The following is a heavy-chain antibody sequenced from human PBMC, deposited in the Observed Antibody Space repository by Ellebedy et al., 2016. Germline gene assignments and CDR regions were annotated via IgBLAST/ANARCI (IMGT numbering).Heavy chain of an antibody. CDR1: GGSISVYY. V-gene: IGHV4-59*01. CDR2: IYYTGST. J-gene: IGHJ4*02. D-gene: IGHD3/OR15-3a*01. CDR3: ARGRTGFFYDY. Sequence: GSLRLSCTVSGGSISVYYWSWIRQSPGRALEWIGFIYYTGSTNYNPSLKSRVTISLDTSKNQFSLNLSSVTAADTAVYFCARGRTGFFYDYWGQGALVTVSS.